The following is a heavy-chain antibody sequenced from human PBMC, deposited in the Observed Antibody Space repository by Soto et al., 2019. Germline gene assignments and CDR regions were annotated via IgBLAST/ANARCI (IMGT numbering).Heavy chain of an antibody. CDR1: GGSISSYY. J-gene: IGHJ4*02. CDR2: IYYSGST. D-gene: IGHD2-2*01. V-gene: IGHV4-59*01. Sequence: SETLSLTCTVCGGSISSYYWSWIRQPPGKGLEWIGYIYYSGSTNYNPSLKSRVTISVDTSKNQFSLKLSSVTAADTAVYYCARGAGCSSTSCYSSFDYWGQGTLVTVSS. CDR3: ARGAGCSSTSCYSSFDY.